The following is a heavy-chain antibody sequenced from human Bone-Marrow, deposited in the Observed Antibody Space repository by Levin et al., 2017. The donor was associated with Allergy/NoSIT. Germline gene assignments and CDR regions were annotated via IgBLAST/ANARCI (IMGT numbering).Heavy chain of an antibody. CDR1: GFTFSIYS. CDR2: ISSSGSDM. D-gene: IGHD2-8*02. V-gene: IGHV3-21*01. J-gene: IGHJ3*02. Sequence: GESLKISCTVSGFTFSIYSVNWVRQAPGKGLEWVSSISSSGSDMYYVDSVKGRFTISRDNAKNSLTLQMNSLRAEDTAVYYCARGIIGDVRVAHKEAFDIWGQGTMVSVSS. CDR3: ARGIIGDVRVAHKEAFDI.